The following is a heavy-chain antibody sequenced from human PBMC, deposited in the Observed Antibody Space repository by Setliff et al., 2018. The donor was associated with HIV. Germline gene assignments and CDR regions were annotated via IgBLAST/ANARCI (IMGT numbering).Heavy chain of an antibody. CDR2: IWYDGSNI. Sequence: GGSLRLSCAASGFPFNSYGMHWVRQAPGKGLEWLAVIWYDGSNIKYADSVKGRFTISRDNSKKTVYLQMTSLRVEDTAVYYCAKDWGGVAPLDYWGQGTLVTVSS. V-gene: IGHV3-33*03. CDR1: GFPFNSYG. J-gene: IGHJ4*02. D-gene: IGHD3-16*01. CDR3: AKDWGGVAPLDY.